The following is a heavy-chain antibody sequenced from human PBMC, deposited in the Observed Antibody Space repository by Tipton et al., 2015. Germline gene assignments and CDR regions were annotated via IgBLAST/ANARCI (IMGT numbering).Heavy chain of an antibody. D-gene: IGHD3-22*01. Sequence: SLRLSCAASGFTFTSYSMNWVRQAPGKGLEWVANIKQDGSEKYYVDSVKGRFTISRDNAKNSLYLQMSRLRADDTAVYYCASRAYYDTRGYYQYYFDYWGQGTLVTVSS. V-gene: IGHV3-7*03. J-gene: IGHJ4*02. CDR3: ASRAYYDTRGYYQYYFDY. CDR1: GFTFTSYS. CDR2: IKQDGSEK.